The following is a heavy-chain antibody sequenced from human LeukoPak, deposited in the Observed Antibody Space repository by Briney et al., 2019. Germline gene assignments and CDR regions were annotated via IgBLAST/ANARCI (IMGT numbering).Heavy chain of an antibody. V-gene: IGHV3-43*01. J-gene: IGHJ4*02. CDR2: ISWDGGAT. D-gene: IGHD5-18*01. Sequence: GGSLRLSCAASGFTFDDYAMHWVRQAPGKGLEWVSLISWDGGATYYVDSVKGRFTISRDNSKNSLYLQMNSLRTEDTALYYCAKDGSKKGYSYGDYGGGQGTLVTVSS. CDR3: AKDGSKKGYSYGDYG. CDR1: GFTFDDYA.